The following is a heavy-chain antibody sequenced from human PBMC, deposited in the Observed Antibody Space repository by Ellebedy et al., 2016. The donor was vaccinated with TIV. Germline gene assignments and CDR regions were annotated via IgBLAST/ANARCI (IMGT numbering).Heavy chain of an antibody. CDR2: SYYSGST. Sequence: MPSETLSLTCTVSGGSISSYYWSWIRHPPGKGLEWIGYSYYSGSTNYNPSLKSRVTISVDTSTNQFSLKLSSVTAADTAVYYCARHPGDYVGDGYFDYWGQGTLVTVSS. D-gene: IGHD4-17*01. J-gene: IGHJ4*02. V-gene: IGHV4-59*08. CDR1: GGSISSYY. CDR3: ARHPGDYVGDGYFDY.